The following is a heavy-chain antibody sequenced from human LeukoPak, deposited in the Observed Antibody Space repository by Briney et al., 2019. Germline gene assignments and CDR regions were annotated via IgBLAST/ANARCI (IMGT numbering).Heavy chain of an antibody. J-gene: IGHJ3*02. V-gene: IGHV3-53*01. CDR2: IFSGGSI. CDR1: GFTVSSTY. Sequence: PGGSLRLSCAASGFTVSSTYMNWVRQAPGKGLEWVSAIFSGGSIHYADSVRGRFTISRDNSKNTLYLQMNSPRAEDTAVYYCVRGRARAALDIWGQGTLVTVSS. CDR3: VRGRARAALDI.